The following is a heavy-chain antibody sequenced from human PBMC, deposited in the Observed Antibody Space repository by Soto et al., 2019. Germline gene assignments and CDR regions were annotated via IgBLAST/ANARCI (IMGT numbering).Heavy chain of an antibody. Sequence: LSLTCDVSSASITTYYLTWIRQAPGKGLEWIGNVYHTGSTDYNSSLKSRVTISVDTSKNQFSLNMNSVTAADTAVYYCARRLFGSGWTLDSWGQGALVTVSS. CDR1: SASITTYY. V-gene: IGHV4-59*01. CDR2: VYHTGST. J-gene: IGHJ4*02. CDR3: ARRLFGSGWTLDS. D-gene: IGHD6-19*01.